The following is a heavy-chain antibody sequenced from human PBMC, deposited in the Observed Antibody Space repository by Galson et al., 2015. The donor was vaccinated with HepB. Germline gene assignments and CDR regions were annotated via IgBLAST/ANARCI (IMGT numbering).Heavy chain of an antibody. V-gene: IGHV3-21*01. CDR1: GITFSSYS. CDR2: ISSSSSYI. Sequence: SLRLSCAASGITFSSYSMNWVRQAPGKGLEWVSSISSSSSYIYYADSVKGRFTISRDNAKNSLYLQMNSLRAEDTAVYYCARDGQLSAAPYGMDVWGQGTTVTVSS. CDR3: ARDGQLSAAPYGMDV. D-gene: IGHD6-13*01. J-gene: IGHJ6*02.